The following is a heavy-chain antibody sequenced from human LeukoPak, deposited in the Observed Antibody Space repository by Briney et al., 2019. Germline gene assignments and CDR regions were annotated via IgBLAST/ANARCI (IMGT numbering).Heavy chain of an antibody. Sequence: PSETLSLTGTVSGGSISSYYWSWPRQRPGQGLEGIGYIYYSGSTNYNPSLNSRVTISVDTSKNQFYLKLSSVTAADTAVYYCARTSSGYYGSGSYYWNYYYYYMDVWGKGTTATVSS. CDR3: ARTSSGYYGSGSYYWNYYYYYMDV. V-gene: IGHV4-59*01. D-gene: IGHD3-10*01. CDR1: GGSISSYY. CDR2: IYYSGST. J-gene: IGHJ6*03.